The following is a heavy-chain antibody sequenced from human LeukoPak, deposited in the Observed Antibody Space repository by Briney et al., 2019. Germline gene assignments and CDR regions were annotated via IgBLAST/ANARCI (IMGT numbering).Heavy chain of an antibody. J-gene: IGHJ4*02. Sequence: GGSLRLSCAASGFTFSSHWMHWVRQAPGKGLVWVSRINSDGSSTSYADSVKGRFTISRDNAKNTQYLQMNSLRVEDTAVYYCARGPANSGYGVDYWGQGTLVTVSS. CDR1: GFTFSSHW. CDR2: INSDGSST. V-gene: IGHV3-74*01. D-gene: IGHD5-12*01. CDR3: ARGPANSGYGVDY.